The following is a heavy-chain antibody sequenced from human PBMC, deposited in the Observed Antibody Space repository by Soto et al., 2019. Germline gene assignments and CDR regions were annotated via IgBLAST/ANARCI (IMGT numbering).Heavy chain of an antibody. J-gene: IGHJ5*02. CDR1: NGSVSSGNYL. V-gene: IGHV4-61*01. Sequence: SETLSLTCTVSNGSVSSGNYLWSWIRQPPGKGLEWIGYIYYSGSTNYNPSLKSRVTISVDTSKNQFSLRLSSVTAADTAVYYCARDGLVAYSSSWYGGWFDPWGQGTLVTVSS. CDR2: IYYSGST. CDR3: ARDGLVAYSSSWYGGWFDP. D-gene: IGHD6-13*01.